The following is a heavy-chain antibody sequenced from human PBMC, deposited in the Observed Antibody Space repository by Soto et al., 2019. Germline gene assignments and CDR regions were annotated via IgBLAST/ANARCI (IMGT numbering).Heavy chain of an antibody. D-gene: IGHD3-22*01. Sequence: QVQLQESGPGLVKPSETLSLTCTVSGGSVSSGSYYWSWIRQPPGKGLEWIGYIYYSGSTNYHPARKRRATISVDTSKNQFSLKLSSVTAADTAVYYCASFPPYDSSGYYYYGMDVWGQGTTVTVSS. V-gene: IGHV4-61*01. CDR3: ASFPPYDSSGYYYYGMDV. CDR1: GGSVSSGSYY. J-gene: IGHJ6*02. CDR2: IYYSGST.